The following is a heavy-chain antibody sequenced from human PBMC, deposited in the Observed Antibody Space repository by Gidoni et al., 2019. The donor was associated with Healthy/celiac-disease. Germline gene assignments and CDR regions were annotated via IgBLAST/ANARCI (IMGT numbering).Heavy chain of an antibody. CDR2: ISSSSSYI. J-gene: IGHJ4*02. D-gene: IGHD3-22*01. CDR1: GFTLSTYS. CDR3: ARDKDYYDSSGYDY. Sequence: EVQLVESGGGLVKPGGYLRLSCAASGFTLSTYSMNWVRQAPGKGLEWVSSISSSSSYIYYADSVKGRFTISRDNAKNSLYLQMNSLRAEDTAVYYCARDKDYYDSSGYDYWGQGTLVTVSS. V-gene: IGHV3-21*01.